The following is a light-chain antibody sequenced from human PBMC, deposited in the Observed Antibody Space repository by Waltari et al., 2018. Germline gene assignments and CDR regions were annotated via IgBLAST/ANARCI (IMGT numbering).Light chain of an antibody. J-gene: IGLJ3*02. V-gene: IGLV2-11*01. CDR3: CSFAGSYTLGV. CDR1: SSDVGGYNS. Sequence: QSALTQPRSVSGSPGQSVTISCTGTSSDVGGYNSVPWYQHHPGKAPKLMIYDVSKRPSGVPDRFSGSKSGNTASLTISGLQAEDEADYYCCSFAGSYTLGVFGGGTKLTVL. CDR2: DVS.